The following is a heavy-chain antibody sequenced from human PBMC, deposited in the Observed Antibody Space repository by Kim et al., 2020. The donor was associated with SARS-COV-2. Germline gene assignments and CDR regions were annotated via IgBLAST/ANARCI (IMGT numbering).Heavy chain of an antibody. D-gene: IGHD6-19*01. Sequence: SETLSLTCAVSGGSISSSNWWSWVRQPPGKGLEWIGEIYHSGSTNYNPSLKSRVTISVDKSKNQFSLKLSSVTAADTAVYYCAREQWLVRGVFDYWGQGTLVTVSS. CDR1: GGSISSSNW. V-gene: IGHV4-4*02. J-gene: IGHJ4*02. CDR2: IYHSGST. CDR3: AREQWLVRGVFDY.